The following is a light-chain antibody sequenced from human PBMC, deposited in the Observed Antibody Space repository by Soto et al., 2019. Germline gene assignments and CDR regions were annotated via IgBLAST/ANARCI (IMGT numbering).Light chain of an antibody. CDR2: ATP. CDR3: QQSYSIPWT. V-gene: IGKV1-39*01. CDR1: QSISIF. J-gene: IGKJ1*01. Sequence: DIQMTQSPSSLSASVGDRVTITCRASQSISIFLNWYQQKPGKAPKLLIYATPTLQSGVPSRLGGSGSGTDFTLTISSLQPEDSAIYFCQQSYSIPWTFGQGTKVEIK.